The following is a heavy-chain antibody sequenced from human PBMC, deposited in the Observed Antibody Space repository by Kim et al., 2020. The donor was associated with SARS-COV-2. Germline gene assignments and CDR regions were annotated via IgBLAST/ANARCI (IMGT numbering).Heavy chain of an antibody. CDR1: GGSISSYY. J-gene: IGHJ4*02. V-gene: IGHV4-4*07. CDR3: SREEWWASGLVFDY. CDR2: IYTSGST. D-gene: IGHD2-15*01. Sequence: SETLSLTCTVSGGSISSYYWSWIRQPAGKGLEWIGRIYTSGSTNYNPSLKSRVTMSVDTSKNQFSLKLSSVTAADTDLYYCSREEWWASGLVFDYWGQGTLVTVSS.